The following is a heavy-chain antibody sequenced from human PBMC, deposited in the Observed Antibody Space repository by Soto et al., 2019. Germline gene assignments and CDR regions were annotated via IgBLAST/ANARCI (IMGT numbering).Heavy chain of an antibody. J-gene: IGHJ6*04. Sequence: PGGSMKLSRAASGFTLNSCWMSGVRQAPGKGLEWVANIKQDGSEKYYVDSVKGRFTISRDNAKNSLYLQMNSLRAEDTAVYYCARARHLDVWGKGTTVTVSS. V-gene: IGHV3-7*01. CDR1: GFTLNSCW. CDR3: ARARHLDV. CDR2: IKQDGSEK. D-gene: IGHD2-8*01.